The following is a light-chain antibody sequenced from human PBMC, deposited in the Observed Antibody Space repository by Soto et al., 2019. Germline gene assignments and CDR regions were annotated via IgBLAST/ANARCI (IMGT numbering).Light chain of an antibody. V-gene: IGLV1-51*02. CDR1: SSNIGKNY. Sequence: YVLTQPPSVSADPGQKVTISCSGSSSNIGKNYVSWYQQVPGTAPKLVIYEDNKRRSGIPDRFSGSKSGTSATLGITGLQTGDEADYYCGTWDSSLSVFVFGTGTKVTV. CDR2: EDN. CDR3: GTWDSSLSVFV. J-gene: IGLJ1*01.